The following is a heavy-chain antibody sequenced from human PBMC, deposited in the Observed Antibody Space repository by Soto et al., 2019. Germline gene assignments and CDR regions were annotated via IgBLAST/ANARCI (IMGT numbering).Heavy chain of an antibody. D-gene: IGHD2-15*01. V-gene: IGHV1-46*01. CDR2: INPSGGST. CDR3: GRDSDLLQYCSGGSCYNTHDY. J-gene: IGHJ4*02. CDR1: GYTFTSYY. Sequence: ASVKVSCKASGYTFTSYYMHWVRQAPGQGLEWKGMINPSGGSTSYAQKFQGRVTMTRDTSTSTAYMELRSLRSDDTAVYYCGRDSDLLQYCSGGSCYNTHDYWGQGTLVTVSS.